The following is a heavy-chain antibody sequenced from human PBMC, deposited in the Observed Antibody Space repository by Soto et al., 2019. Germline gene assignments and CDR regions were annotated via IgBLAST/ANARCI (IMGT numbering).Heavy chain of an antibody. J-gene: IGHJ4*02. D-gene: IGHD5-12*01. V-gene: IGHV1-69*12. CDR3: VRVVAIAGYPDN. CDR1: GGTFSSYA. CDR2: IVPIVDTS. Sequence: QVQLVQSGAEVRQPASSVKVSCKTSGGTFSSYAISWVRQAPGQGLEWMGGIVPIVDTSTYAQKFQGRVTXXAXXSTSTVDMELSSLRSDDTAVYYCVRVVAIAGYPDNWGQGTLVTVSS.